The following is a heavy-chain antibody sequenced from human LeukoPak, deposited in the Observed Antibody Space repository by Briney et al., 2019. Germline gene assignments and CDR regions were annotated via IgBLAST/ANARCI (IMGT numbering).Heavy chain of an antibody. D-gene: IGHD2-15*01. V-gene: IGHV5-51*01. CDR3: ARQESEMTTPANRYFDP. J-gene: IGHJ4*02. CDR2: IFPDDSDT. CDR1: GYNFAHDR. Sequence: GESLNISLKGSGYNFAHDRIGGVRQIPGKGRGGMGIIFPDDSDTIYSPSCQGHVTFPADKSIHPAYLQWSDLKASDSAMYYCARQESEMTTPANRYFDPWGQGTLFTVSS.